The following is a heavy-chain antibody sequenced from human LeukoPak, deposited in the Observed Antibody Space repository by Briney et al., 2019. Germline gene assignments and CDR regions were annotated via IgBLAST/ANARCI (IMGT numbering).Heavy chain of an antibody. CDR1: GFTFSSYA. Sequence: GGSLRPSCAASGFTFSSYAMSWVRQAPGKGLEWVSAISDSGGSTYYADSVKGRFTISRDNSKNTLYLQMNSLRAEDTAVYYCAKDTVEYYYDSSGYYWGQGTLVTVSS. D-gene: IGHD3-22*01. V-gene: IGHV3-23*01. CDR3: AKDTVEYYYDSSGYY. J-gene: IGHJ4*02. CDR2: ISDSGGST.